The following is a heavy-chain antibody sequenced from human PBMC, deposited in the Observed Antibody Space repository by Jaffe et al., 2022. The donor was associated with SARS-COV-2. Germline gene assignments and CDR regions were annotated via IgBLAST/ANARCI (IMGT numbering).Heavy chain of an antibody. CDR3: ARQHGYHSSGWYFDY. D-gene: IGHD6-19*01. CDR2: IYPGDSDP. J-gene: IGHJ4*02. CDR1: GYSFTNYW. Sequence: EVQLVQSGAEVKKPGESLTISCKGSGYSFTNYWIAWVRQMPGKGLEWMGIIYPGDSDPRYTPSFEGQVTMSADKSTSTAYLRWSSLKASDTAMYYCARQHGYHSSGWYFDYWGQGTLVTVSS. V-gene: IGHV5-51*01.